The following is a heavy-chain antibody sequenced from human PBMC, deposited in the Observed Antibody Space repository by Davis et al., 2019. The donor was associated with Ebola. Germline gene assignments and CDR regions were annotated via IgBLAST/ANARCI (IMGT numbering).Heavy chain of an antibody. CDR3: ASVRGVIIDEYYYYYGMDV. V-gene: IGHV4-39*01. CDR1: GGSISSSSFY. J-gene: IGHJ6*04. CDR2: MYYSGST. D-gene: IGHD3-10*01. Sequence: SETLSLTCTVSGGSISSSSFYWGWIRQPPGKGLEWIGIMYYSGSTYYNPSLKSRVTISVDTSKNQFSLKLSSVTAADTAVYYCASVRGVIIDEYYYYYGMDVWGKGTTVTVSS.